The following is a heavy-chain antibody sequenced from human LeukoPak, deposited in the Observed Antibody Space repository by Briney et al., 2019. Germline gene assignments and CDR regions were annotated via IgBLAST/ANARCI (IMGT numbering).Heavy chain of an antibody. Sequence: GGSLRLSCAASGFTFSSYGMHWVRQAPGKGLEWVAFIRYDGSNKYYADSVKGRFTISRDNSKNTLYLQMNSLRAEDTAVYYCAKDRSYYDFWSGAQDYWGQGTLVTVSS. CDR3: AKDRSYYDFWSGAQDY. J-gene: IGHJ4*02. CDR2: IRYDGSNK. CDR1: GFTFSSYG. D-gene: IGHD3-3*01. V-gene: IGHV3-30*02.